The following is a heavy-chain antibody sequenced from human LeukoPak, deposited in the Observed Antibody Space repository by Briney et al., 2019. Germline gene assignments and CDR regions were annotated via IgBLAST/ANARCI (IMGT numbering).Heavy chain of an antibody. D-gene: IGHD3-3*01. CDR2: INSDGTNT. V-gene: IGHV3-74*01. CDR1: TLTFSRYW. CDR3: ARDRASFGVVQVVY. J-gene: IGHJ4*02. Sequence: PGGSLRLSCEASTLTFSRYWMHWVRQAPGKGLMWVSRINSDGTNTYYADSVKGRFTISRDNTKNTLYLQMNSLRTEDTAVYYCARDRASFGVVQVVYWGQGTLVTVSS.